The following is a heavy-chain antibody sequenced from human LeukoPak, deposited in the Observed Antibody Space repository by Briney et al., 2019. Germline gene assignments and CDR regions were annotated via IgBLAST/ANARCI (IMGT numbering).Heavy chain of an antibody. Sequence: SETLSVTCTVSGGSITTIPYNWGWIRQPPGKGLEWIGTISYVGTPYYEPSLKRRVTISLDTSKNQFSLNLNSATAADTAVYYCARHPTGYPNWFDSWGQGTLVIVSS. CDR2: ISYVGTP. CDR1: GGSITTIPYN. CDR3: ARHPTGYPNWFDS. V-gene: IGHV4-39*01. J-gene: IGHJ5*01. D-gene: IGHD3-9*01.